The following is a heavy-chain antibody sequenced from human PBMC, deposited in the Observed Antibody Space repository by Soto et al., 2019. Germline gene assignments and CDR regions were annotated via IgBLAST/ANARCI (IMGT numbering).Heavy chain of an antibody. CDR1: GFTFSRYA. CDR3: ARGSLYGSGSYYFDY. D-gene: IGHD3-10*01. V-gene: IGHV3-30-3*01. Sequence: ESGGGVVQTGRSLRLSCAASGFTFSRYAMHWVRQAPGKGLEWVTVISYDGSNKYYADSVKGRFTISRDNSKNTLYLQMNSLRAEDTAVYYCARGSLYGSGSYYFDYWGQGTLVTVSS. J-gene: IGHJ4*02. CDR2: ISYDGSNK.